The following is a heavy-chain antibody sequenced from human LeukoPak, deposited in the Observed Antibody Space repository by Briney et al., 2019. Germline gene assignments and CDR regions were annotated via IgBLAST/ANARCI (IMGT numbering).Heavy chain of an antibody. Sequence: GGSLRLSCAASGFTFSSYAMSWVRQAPGKGLEWVSAISGSGGSIYYADSVKGRFTISRGNSKNTLYLQMNSLRAEDTAVYYCAKGTNWNYYFDYWGQGTLVTVSS. CDR2: ISGSGGSI. V-gene: IGHV3-23*01. CDR1: GFTFSSYA. CDR3: AKGTNWNYYFDY. J-gene: IGHJ4*02. D-gene: IGHD1-7*01.